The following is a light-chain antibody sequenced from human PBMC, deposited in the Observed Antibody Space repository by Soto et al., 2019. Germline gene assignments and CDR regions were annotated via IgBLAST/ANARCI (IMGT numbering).Light chain of an antibody. Sequence: DIQMSQSPSSLSASVGDRVTITCQANQDISNYLNWYQHKPGKPPKLLIYDASNLETGVPSRFSGSKSGTAFTFTITSLQPEDIATYYCQQYDNLPFSFGGGTNVEIK. V-gene: IGKV1-33*01. CDR3: QQYDNLPFS. CDR2: DAS. CDR1: QDISNY. J-gene: IGKJ4*01.